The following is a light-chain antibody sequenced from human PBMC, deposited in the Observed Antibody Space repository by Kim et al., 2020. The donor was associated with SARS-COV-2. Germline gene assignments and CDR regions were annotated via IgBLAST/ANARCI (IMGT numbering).Light chain of an antibody. Sequence: QPVLTQPPSASGTPGQRVTISCSGSSSNIGSNYVYWYQQLPGTAPKLLIYRNNQRPSGVPDRFSGSKSGTSAFLAISGLRSEDEADYYCAAWDDSLSGLFGGGTQLTVL. CDR2: RNN. CDR3: AAWDDSLSGL. V-gene: IGLV1-47*01. J-gene: IGLJ2*01. CDR1: SSNIGSNY.